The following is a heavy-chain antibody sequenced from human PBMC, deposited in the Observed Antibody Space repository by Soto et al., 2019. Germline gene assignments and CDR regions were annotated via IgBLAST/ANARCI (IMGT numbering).Heavy chain of an antibody. CDR3: ARGVEGYYYDSSGYNYFDY. V-gene: IGHV1-2*04. D-gene: IGHD3-22*01. CDR1: GYTFTRYY. J-gene: IGHJ4*02. Sequence: GAPVEVSRTASGYTFTRYYRHLVRPAPRQGVEWMGWINPNSGGTNYAQKFQGWVTMTRDTSISTAYMELSRLRSDDTAVYYCARGVEGYYYDSSGYNYFDYWGQGTLVTVSS. CDR2: INPNSGGT.